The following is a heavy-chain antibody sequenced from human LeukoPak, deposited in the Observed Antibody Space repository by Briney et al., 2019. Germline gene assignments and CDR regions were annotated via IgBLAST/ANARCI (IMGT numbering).Heavy chain of an antibody. CDR2: IYYTGST. Sequence: SETLSLTCTVSGGSISNYYWTWTRQPPGKGLEWIGYIYYTGSTNYNPSLKSRVTISVDTSKNQFSLKLSSVTAADTAVYYCARNSIGYSSSWYFSPDLDASDIWGQGTMVTVSS. D-gene: IGHD6-13*01. CDR3: ARNSIGYSSSWYFSPDLDASDI. J-gene: IGHJ3*02. V-gene: IGHV4-59*01. CDR1: GGSISNYY.